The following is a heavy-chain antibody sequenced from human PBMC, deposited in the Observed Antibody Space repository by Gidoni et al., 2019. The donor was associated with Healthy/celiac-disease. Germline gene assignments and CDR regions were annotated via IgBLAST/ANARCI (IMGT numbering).Heavy chain of an antibody. J-gene: IGHJ4*02. V-gene: IGHV3-30-3*01. CDR1: GFTFRRYA. D-gene: IGHD3-22*01. CDR2: ISYDGSNK. Sequence: QVQLVESGGGVVQPGRSLRLSCAASGFTFRRYAMPWVRQAPGKGLAWVAVISYDGSNKYYADSVKGRFTISRDNSKNTLYLQMNSLRAEDTAVYYCARDSMPPEYYYDSSGYFDYWGQGTLVTVSS. CDR3: ARDSMPPEYYYDSSGYFDY.